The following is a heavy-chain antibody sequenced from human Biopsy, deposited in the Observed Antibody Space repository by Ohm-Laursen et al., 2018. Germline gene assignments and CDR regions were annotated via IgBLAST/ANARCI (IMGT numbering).Heavy chain of an antibody. Sequence: ASVKVSCKGSEFSFSRYDMHWVRQAPGRGLEWMGIISPSGGGTMDTQKFQDRLTMTRDTSTSTVHMELKSLKSEDTAVYYCAGRTWDNWGLGTLITVSS. CDR3: AGRTWDN. CDR2: ISPSGGGT. J-gene: IGHJ4*02. V-gene: IGHV1-46*01. CDR1: EFSFSRYD.